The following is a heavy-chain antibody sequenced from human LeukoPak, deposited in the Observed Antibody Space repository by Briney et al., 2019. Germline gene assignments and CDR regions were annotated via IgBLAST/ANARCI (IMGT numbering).Heavy chain of an antibody. V-gene: IGHV4-4*09. Sequence: SETLSLTCTVSGGSISSHYWSWIRQPPRKGLEWIGYIYTTGSTDYNPSLKSRVTISVDTSRNQLSLNLSSVTAADTGVYYCARRGTIFGPESLWGRGTLVTVSS. CDR2: IYTTGST. J-gene: IGHJ2*01. CDR3: ARRGTIFGPESL. D-gene: IGHD3-3*01. CDR1: GGSISSHY.